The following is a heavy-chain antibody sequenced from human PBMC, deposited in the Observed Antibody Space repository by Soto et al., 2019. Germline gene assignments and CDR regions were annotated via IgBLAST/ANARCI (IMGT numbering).Heavy chain of an antibody. CDR3: ARDGYCTDGVCPCCYYYYMDV. Sequence: EVQLVESGGGLVQPGGSLRLSCAASGFTFSSYSMNWVRQAPGKGLEWVSYISSSSSTIYYADSVKGRFTISRDNAKNSLYLQMNSLRAEDTAVYYCARDGYCTDGVCPCCYYYYMDVWGKGTTVTVSS. V-gene: IGHV3-48*01. D-gene: IGHD2-8*01. CDR2: ISSSSSTI. CDR1: GFTFSSYS. J-gene: IGHJ6*03.